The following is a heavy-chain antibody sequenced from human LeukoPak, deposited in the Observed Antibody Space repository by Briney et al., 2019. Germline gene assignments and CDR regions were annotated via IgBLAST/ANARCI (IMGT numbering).Heavy chain of an antibody. D-gene: IGHD4-17*01. CDR2: VSRSGGAT. CDR3: TRLALVTTSGAFSDY. Sequence: GGSLRLSCAASGFSFTSYAMSWVRQAQGKGLEWVSAVSRSGGATYYADSVKGRFTISRDNSKNTLFLQMNSLSAEDTAVYYCTRLALVTTSGAFSDYWGRGTLVTVSS. CDR1: GFSFTSYA. J-gene: IGHJ4*02. V-gene: IGHV3-23*01.